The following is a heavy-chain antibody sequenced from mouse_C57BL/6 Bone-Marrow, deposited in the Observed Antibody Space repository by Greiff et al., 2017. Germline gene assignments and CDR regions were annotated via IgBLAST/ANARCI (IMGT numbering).Heavy chain of an antibody. CDR2: IYPGGGYT. Sequence: VQLVESGAELVRPGTSVKMSCKASGYTFTNYWIGWAKQRPGHGLEWIGDIYPGGGYTNYNEKFKGKATLTADKSSITASMQFSSLTSEDSAIYYCARSDGYHAGWYFDVWGTGTTVTVSS. CDR3: ARSDGYHAGWYFDV. V-gene: IGHV1-63*01. J-gene: IGHJ1*03. CDR1: GYTFTNYW. D-gene: IGHD2-3*01.